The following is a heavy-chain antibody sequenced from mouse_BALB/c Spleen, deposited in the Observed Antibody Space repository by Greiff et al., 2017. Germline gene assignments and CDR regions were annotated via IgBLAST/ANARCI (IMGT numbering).Heavy chain of an antibody. V-gene: IGHV1S22*01. CDR1: GYTFTSYW. Sequence: LQQPGSELVRPGASVKLSCKASGYTFTSYWMHWVKQRPGQGLEWIGNIYPGSGSTNYDEKFKSKATLTVDTSSSTAYMQLSSLTSEDSAVYYCTEGNYDYWGQGTTLTVSS. D-gene: IGHD2-1*01. J-gene: IGHJ2*01. CDR3: TEGNYDY. CDR2: IYPGSGST.